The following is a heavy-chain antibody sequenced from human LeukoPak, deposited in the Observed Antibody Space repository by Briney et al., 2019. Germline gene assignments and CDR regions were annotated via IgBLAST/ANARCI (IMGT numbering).Heavy chain of an antibody. Sequence: GRSLRLSCAASGFTFSSYGMHWVRQAPGKGLEWVAVISYDGSNEYYADSVKGRFTISRDNSKNTLYLQMNSLRAEDTAVYYCAKAEYSSGWYQDYWGQGTLVTVSS. CDR3: AKAEYSSGWYQDY. V-gene: IGHV3-30*18. J-gene: IGHJ4*02. CDR1: GFTFSSYG. CDR2: ISYDGSNE. D-gene: IGHD6-19*01.